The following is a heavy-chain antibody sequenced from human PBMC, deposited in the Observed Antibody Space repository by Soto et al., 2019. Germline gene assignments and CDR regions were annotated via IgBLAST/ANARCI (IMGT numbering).Heavy chain of an antibody. V-gene: IGHV1-2*02. Sequence: ASVQGSCKASGYTFTGHYLLWVRQAPGQGLQWMGWMHPNNGATNFAQKFQGRVTLTRDTSISTAYPEIPRLKSDDTAVYFCARESRLSGGQRGFEVWGQGTLVTVSS. CDR1: GYTFTGHY. D-gene: IGHD3-16*01. CDR3: ARESRLSGGQRGFEV. CDR2: MHPNNGAT. J-gene: IGHJ4*02.